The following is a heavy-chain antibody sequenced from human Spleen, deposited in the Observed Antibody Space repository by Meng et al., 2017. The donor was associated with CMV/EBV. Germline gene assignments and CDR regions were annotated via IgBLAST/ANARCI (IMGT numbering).Heavy chain of an antibody. D-gene: IGHD1-7*01. V-gene: IGHV3-30*04. CDR1: GISFSTYA. CDR3: AGAYSGTTWINYYGLDV. CDR2: VSYDGENK. Sequence: GGSLRLSCAGSGISFSTYAVNWVRQAPGKGLEWVAAVSYDGENKYYADPVKGRFTISRDNSKNTLYLQMNSLRAEDTAVYFCAGAYSGTTWINYYGLDVWGQGTTVTVFS. J-gene: IGHJ6*02.